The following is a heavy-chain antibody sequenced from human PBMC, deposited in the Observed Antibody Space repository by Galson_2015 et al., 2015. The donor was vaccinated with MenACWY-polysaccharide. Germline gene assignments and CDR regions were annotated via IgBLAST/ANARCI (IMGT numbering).Heavy chain of an antibody. D-gene: IGHD6-19*01. V-gene: IGHV3-21*01. Sequence: SLRLSCAASGFIFSDYNMNRVRQAPGKGLEWVSSITSRSSYLKYADSVKGRFTISRDNANNSLSLQMNSLRAEDTAVYYCARDRDAVTGIWYFDKCGQGIHVTVSS. J-gene: IGHJ4*02. CDR3: ARDRDAVTGIWYFDK. CDR2: ITSRSSYL. CDR1: GFIFSDYN.